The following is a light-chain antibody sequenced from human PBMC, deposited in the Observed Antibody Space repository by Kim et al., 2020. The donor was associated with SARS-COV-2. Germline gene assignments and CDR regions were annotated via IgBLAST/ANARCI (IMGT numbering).Light chain of an antibody. V-gene: IGLV3-21*04. Sequence: PGKTARITWGGNNIGSKSVHWYQQKPGQAPVLVIYYDSDRPSGIPERFSGSNSGNTATLTISRVEAGDEADYYCQVWDSSSDLWVFGGGTKLTVL. J-gene: IGLJ3*02. CDR2: YDS. CDR1: NIGSKS. CDR3: QVWDSSSDLWV.